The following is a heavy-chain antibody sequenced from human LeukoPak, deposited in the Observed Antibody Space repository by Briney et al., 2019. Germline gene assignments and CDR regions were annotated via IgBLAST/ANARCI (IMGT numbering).Heavy chain of an antibody. CDR2: ISGTGERT. CDR3: VSQSYSGSDNYYFHY. V-gene: IGHV3-23*01. CDR1: GFMFSTYA. J-gene: IGHJ4*02. D-gene: IGHD1-26*01. Sequence: GGSLRLSCVTSGFMFSTYAMSWVRQAPGKGLEWVSIISGTGERTYYADSVKGRFTVSRDNSKNTLYLQMKSLRAEDTAVYYCVSQSYSGSDNYYFHYWGQGTLVAVSS.